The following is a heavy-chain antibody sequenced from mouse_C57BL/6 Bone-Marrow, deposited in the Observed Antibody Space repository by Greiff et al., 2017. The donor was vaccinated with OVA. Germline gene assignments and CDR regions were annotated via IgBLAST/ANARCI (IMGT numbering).Heavy chain of an antibody. CDR2: ISSGSSTI. CDR1: GFTFSDDG. Sequence: EVKLVESGGGLVKPGGSLKLSCAASGFTFSDDGLHWVRQAPEKGLEWVAYISSGSSTIYYADTVKGRFTISRDNAKNTLFLQMTSLRSEDTAMYYCAIDGYYGFAYWGQGTLVTVSA. V-gene: IGHV5-17*01. J-gene: IGHJ3*01. D-gene: IGHD2-3*01. CDR3: AIDGYYGFAY.